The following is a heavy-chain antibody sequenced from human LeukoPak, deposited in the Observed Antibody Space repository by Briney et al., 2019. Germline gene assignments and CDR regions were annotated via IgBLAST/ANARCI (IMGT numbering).Heavy chain of an antibody. J-gene: IGHJ4*02. CDR1: GFTLSSYA. V-gene: IGHV3-23*01. CDR3: AKVVGYNYDYFDY. CDR2: ISGSGGST. D-gene: IGHD5-24*01. Sequence: GGSLRLSCAASGFTLSSYAMSWVRQAPGKGLEWVSAISGSGGSTYYADSVKGRFTISRDNSKNTLYLQMNSLRAEDTAVYYCAKVVGYNYDYFDYWGQGTLVTVSS.